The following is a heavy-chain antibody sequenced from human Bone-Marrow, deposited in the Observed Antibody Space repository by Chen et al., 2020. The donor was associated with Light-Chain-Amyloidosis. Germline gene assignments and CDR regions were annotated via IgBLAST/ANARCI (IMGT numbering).Heavy chain of an antibody. J-gene: IGHJ3*02. CDR2: INRSGRSI. Sequence: EVQLVESGGGVVRPGGSLRLSCAASGFTFDDYSMNWVRQAPGKGLEWLSYINRSGRSIHYADSVKGRITISRDNGKNSLYLQMNSLRAEDTATYYCAREGVGDTDAFDIWGQGTMIIVSP. D-gene: IGHD1-26*01. V-gene: IGHV3-48*01. CDR3: AREGVGDTDAFDI. CDR1: GFTFDDYS.